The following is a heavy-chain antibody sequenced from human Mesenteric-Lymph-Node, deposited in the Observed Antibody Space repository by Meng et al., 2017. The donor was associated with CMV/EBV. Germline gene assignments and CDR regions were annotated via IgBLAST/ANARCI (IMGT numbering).Heavy chain of an antibody. CDR2: ISWDSGRT. CDR3: ARGATGLDL. D-gene: IGHD5-12*01. V-gene: IGHV3-21*01. J-gene: IGHJ4*02. Sequence: GESLKISCAASGFTFTSYSMHWVRQAPGKGPEWVSWISWDSGRTGYADSVQGRFTMSRDNDRELVFLQMNSLRAEDTAVYYCARGATGLDLWGQGTPVTVSS. CDR1: GFTFTSYS.